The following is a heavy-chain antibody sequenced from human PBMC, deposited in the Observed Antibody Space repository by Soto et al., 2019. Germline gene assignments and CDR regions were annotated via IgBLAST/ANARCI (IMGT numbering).Heavy chain of an antibody. CDR2: IFHTGST. J-gene: IGHJ4*02. CDR1: GGSISTAANS. CDR3: VRENRVGTYYFDS. D-gene: IGHD1-1*01. Sequence: SETLSLTCAVSGGSISTAANSWSWIRQPPGKGLEWIGYIFHTGSTYYNPSLKSRVTISIDRSQNQFSLRLSSVTAADAAVYYFVRENRVGTYYFDSWGQGTLGTGSS. V-gene: IGHV4-30-2*01.